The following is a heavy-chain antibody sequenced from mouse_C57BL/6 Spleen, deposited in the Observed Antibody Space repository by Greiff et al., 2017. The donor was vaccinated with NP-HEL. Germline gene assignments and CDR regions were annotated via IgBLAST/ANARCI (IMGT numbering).Heavy chain of an antibody. CDR1: GFSLSTFGMG. CDR3: ARMGYYYGSSPSGFAY. CDR2: IWWDDDK. D-gene: IGHD1-1*01. V-gene: IGHV8-8*01. J-gene: IGHJ3*01. Sequence: QVTLKESGPGILQPSQTLSLTCSFSGFSLSTFGMGVGWIRQPSGKGLEWLAHIWWDDDKYYNPALKSRLTISKDTSKNQVFLKIANVDTADTATYYCARMGYYYGSSPSGFAYWGQGTLVTVSA.